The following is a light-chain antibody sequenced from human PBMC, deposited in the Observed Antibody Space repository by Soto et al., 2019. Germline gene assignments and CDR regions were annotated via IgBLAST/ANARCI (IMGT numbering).Light chain of an antibody. Sequence: DIVMTQSPDSLAVSLGERATINCKSSQSVLYSSNNKNYLAWYQQKPGQPPKQLIYWASTRESGVPDRFSGSGSGTDLTLTISSLQAEDVAVYYCQQYYSTPWTFGQGTKVEIK. V-gene: IGKV4-1*01. CDR1: QSVLYSSNNKNY. CDR3: QQYYSTPWT. J-gene: IGKJ1*01. CDR2: WAS.